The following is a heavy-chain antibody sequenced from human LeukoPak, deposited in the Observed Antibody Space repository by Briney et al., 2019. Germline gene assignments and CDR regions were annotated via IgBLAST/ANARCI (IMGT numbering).Heavy chain of an antibody. J-gene: IGHJ5*02. CDR3: AESGGSS. CDR1: GYSISSGYY. V-gene: IGHV4-38-2*01. D-gene: IGHD2-15*01. Sequence: SETLSLTCAVSGYSISSGYYWGWIRQPPGKGLEWIGSIYHSGSTYYNPSLKSRVTISVDTSKNQFSLKLSSVTAADTAVYYCAESGGSSWDQGTLVTVSS. CDR2: IYHSGST.